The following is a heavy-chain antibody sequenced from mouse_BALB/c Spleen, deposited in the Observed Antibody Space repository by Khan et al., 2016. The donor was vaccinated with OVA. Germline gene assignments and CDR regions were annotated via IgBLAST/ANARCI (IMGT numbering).Heavy chain of an antibody. CDR3: ARGGSSGPAWFAY. J-gene: IGHJ3*01. D-gene: IGHD3-1*01. CDR2: IRYDGDS. V-gene: IGHV3-6*01. Sequence: EVQLQETGPGLVKPSQSLSLTCSVTGYSITSGYFWNWIRQFPGNKLEWMGYIRYDGDSNYNPSLKNRISITRDTSKNQFFLKLNAVTPEDTATFYCARGGSSGPAWFAYWGQGTLVTVS. CDR1: GYSITSGYF.